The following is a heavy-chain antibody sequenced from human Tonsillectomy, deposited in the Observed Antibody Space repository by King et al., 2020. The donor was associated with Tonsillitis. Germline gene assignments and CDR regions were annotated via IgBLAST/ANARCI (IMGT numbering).Heavy chain of an antibody. V-gene: IGHV4-34*01. CDR3: ARGGLYSGSYYYYYMDV. J-gene: IGHJ6*03. CDR2: INHSGGT. Sequence: VQLQQWGAGLLKPSETLSLTCAVYGGSFSGFYWSWIRQPPGKGLEWIGDINHSGGTNYNPSLKSRVTVFLDTSKNQFSLKLSSVTAADTAVYYCARGGLYSGSYYYYYMDVWGKGTTVTVSS. D-gene: IGHD5-12*01. CDR1: GGSFSGFY.